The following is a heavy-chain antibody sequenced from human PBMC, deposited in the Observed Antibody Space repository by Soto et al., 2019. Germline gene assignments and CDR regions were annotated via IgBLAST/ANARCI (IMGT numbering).Heavy chain of an antibody. CDR2: ISGSGGST. CDR1: GFTFSSYA. D-gene: IGHD2-15*01. J-gene: IGHJ4*02. V-gene: IGHV3-23*01. Sequence: GGSLRLSCAASGFTFSSYAMSWVRQAPGKGLEWVSAISGSGGSTYYADSVKGRFTISRDNSKNTLYLQMNSLRAEDTAVYYCAKEDCSGGSCYGLLNPSDYWGQGTLVTVSS. CDR3: AKEDCSGGSCYGLLNPSDY.